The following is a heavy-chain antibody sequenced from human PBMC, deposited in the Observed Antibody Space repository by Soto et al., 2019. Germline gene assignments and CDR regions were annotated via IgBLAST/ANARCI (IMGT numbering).Heavy chain of an antibody. J-gene: IGHJ4*02. CDR1: GDSVSSNSAA. CDR2: TYYRSKWYN. V-gene: IGHV6-1*01. D-gene: IGHD2-8*01. Sequence: PSQTLSLTCAISGDSVSSNSAAWNWIRQSPSRGLEWLGRTYYRSKWYNDYAVSVKSRITINPDTSKNQFSLQLNSVTPEDTAVYYCARAGDGPDIVLMVYAHSFDYWGQGTLVTVSS. CDR3: ARAGDGPDIVLMVYAHSFDY.